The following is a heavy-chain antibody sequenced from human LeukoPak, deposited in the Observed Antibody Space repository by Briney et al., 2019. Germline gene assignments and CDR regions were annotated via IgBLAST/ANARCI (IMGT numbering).Heavy chain of an antibody. CDR1: GFTFSSYS. CDR3: ARDYGGNSGGDTPDDY. V-gene: IGHV3-48*01. D-gene: IGHD4-23*01. Sequence: GGSLRLSCAASGFTFSSYSMYWVRQAPGKGLEWVSYISSSSSTIYYADSVKGRFTISRDNAKNSLYLQMNSLRAEDTAVYYCARDYGGNSGGDTPDDYWGQGTLVTVSS. J-gene: IGHJ4*02. CDR2: ISSSSSTI.